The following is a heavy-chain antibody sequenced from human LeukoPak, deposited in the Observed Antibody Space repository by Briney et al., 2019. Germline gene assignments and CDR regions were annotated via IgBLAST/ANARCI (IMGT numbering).Heavy chain of an antibody. V-gene: IGHV4-59*01. CDR1: GGSISGYY. CDR3: ARVEGYCSGGSCYEYFQH. Sequence: SETLSLTCTVSGGSISGYYWSWIRQPPGKGLEWLGYTYYSGSTKYNPSLKSRVTISVDTSKNQFSLKLSSVTAADTAVYYCARVEGYCSGGSCYEYFQHWGQGTLVTVSS. D-gene: IGHD2-15*01. J-gene: IGHJ1*01. CDR2: TYYSGST.